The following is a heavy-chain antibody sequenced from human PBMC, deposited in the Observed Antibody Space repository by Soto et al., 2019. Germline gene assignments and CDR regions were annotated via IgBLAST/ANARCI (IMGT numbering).Heavy chain of an antibody. J-gene: IGHJ4*02. CDR3: ARGPYYYSYGQYYFDY. V-gene: IGHV4-34*01. CDR2: INHSGST. D-gene: IGHD5-18*01. Sequence: SETLSLTCAVYGGSFSGYYWSWIRQPPGKGLEWIGEINHSGSTNYNPSLKSRVTISVDTSKNQFSLKLSSVTAADTAVYYCARGPYYYSYGQYYFDYWGQGTLVTVSS. CDR1: GGSFSGYY.